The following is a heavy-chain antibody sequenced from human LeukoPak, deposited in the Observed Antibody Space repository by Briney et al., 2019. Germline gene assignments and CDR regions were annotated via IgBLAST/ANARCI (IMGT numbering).Heavy chain of an antibody. Sequence: ASVKVSCKASGYTFTGYYIHWVRQAPGQGLEWMGRINPNSGGTNYAQKFQGRVTMTRDTSISTAYMELSSLRSDDTAVYYCASPAATRKAGINFDYRGQGTLVTVSS. V-gene: IGHV1-2*06. D-gene: IGHD2-15*01. CDR3: ASPAATRKAGINFDY. CDR1: GYTFTGYY. J-gene: IGHJ4*02. CDR2: INPNSGGT.